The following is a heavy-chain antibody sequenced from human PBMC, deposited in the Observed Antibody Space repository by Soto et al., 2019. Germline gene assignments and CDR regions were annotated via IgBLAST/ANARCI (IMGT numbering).Heavy chain of an antibody. CDR2: IYHSGST. J-gene: IGHJ6*02. CDR3: ARVPDV. CDR1: GGSLSSYY. V-gene: IGHV4-59*12. Sequence: SETLSLTCVVSGGSLSSYYWSWIRQPPGKGLEWIGYIYHSGSTYYNPSLKSRVTISVDRSKNQFSLKLNSVTAADTAVYYCARVPDVWGQGTTVTVSS.